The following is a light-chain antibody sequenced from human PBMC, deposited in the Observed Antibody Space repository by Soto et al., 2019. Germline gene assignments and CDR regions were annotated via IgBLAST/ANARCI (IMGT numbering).Light chain of an antibody. Sequence: DIQMTQSPSSLSSSVGDRATITCQTSQDISNYLNWYKQKSGKDADLLIYDASNLETTVPSRFSGSGSGTDFTFTISSLQPEDIATYYCHQYDNPPRTFGGGTKVEIK. V-gene: IGKV1-33*01. J-gene: IGKJ4*01. CDR1: QDISNY. CDR3: HQYDNPPRT. CDR2: DAS.